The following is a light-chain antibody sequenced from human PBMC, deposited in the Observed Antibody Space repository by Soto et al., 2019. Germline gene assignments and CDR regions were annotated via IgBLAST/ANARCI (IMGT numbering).Light chain of an antibody. Sequence: SVLTQPPSASGTPGQRITIPCSGSSSNIGDNPVNWYQQLPGAAPKLLIYINDQRPSGVPDRFSGSKSGTSASLAISGLQPEDEADYYCAAWDESLNALFGTGTKVTVL. CDR1: SSNIGDNP. CDR2: IND. CDR3: AAWDESLNAL. V-gene: IGLV1-44*01. J-gene: IGLJ1*01.